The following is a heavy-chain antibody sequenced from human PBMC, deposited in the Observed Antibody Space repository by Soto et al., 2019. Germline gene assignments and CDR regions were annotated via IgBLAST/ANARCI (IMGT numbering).Heavy chain of an antibody. CDR2: ISNSGGST. CDR1: GFTFSSYP. CDR3: ATTYYYDGSDYYLMDAFDV. J-gene: IGHJ3*01. V-gene: IGHV3-23*01. D-gene: IGHD3-22*01. Sequence: EVQLLESGGGLVQPGGSLRLSCAASGFTFSSYPMSWVRRAPGKGLEWVAGISNSGGSTHYADSVKGRFTISRDNSKNTLFLQMSSLIGEDTAVYYCATTYYYDGSDYYLMDAFDVWGQGTMVTVSS.